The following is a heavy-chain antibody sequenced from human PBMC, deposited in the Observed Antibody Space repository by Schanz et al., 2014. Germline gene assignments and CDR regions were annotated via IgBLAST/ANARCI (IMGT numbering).Heavy chain of an antibody. D-gene: IGHD2-15*01. Sequence: QVQMVESGGGVVQPGRSLRLSCAASGFAFSVYGMHWVRQAPGKGPEWVSALSGSGGSTYYADSVKGRFTISRDNSKNTLYLQMNTLRAEDTAVYYCARDRGYCSGGSCLTFDYWGQGTLVTVSS. CDR1: GFAFSVYG. CDR2: LSGSGGST. J-gene: IGHJ4*02. CDR3: ARDRGYCSGGSCLTFDY. V-gene: IGHV3-NL1*01.